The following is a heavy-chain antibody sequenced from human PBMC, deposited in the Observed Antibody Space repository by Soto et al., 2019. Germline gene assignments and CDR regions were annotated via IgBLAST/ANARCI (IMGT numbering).Heavy chain of an antibody. V-gene: IGHV1-18*01. J-gene: IGHJ4*02. Sequence: GASVKVSCKASGYTFTSYGISWVRQAPGQGLEWMGWISAYNGNTNYAQKIQGRVTMTTDTSTSTAYMELRSLRSDDTAVFYCAREEIGIVVVEGGDYFDYWGQGTLVTVSS. D-gene: IGHD3-22*01. CDR2: ISAYNGNT. CDR3: AREEIGIVVVEGGDYFDY. CDR1: GYTFTSYG.